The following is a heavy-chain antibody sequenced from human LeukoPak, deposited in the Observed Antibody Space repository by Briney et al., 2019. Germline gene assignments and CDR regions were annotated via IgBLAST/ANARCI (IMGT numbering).Heavy chain of an antibody. CDR2: IYPGDSDT. D-gene: IGHD5-12*01. V-gene: IGHV5-51*01. J-gene: IGHJ3*02. Sequence: GESLKTSCKGSGYSFTSYWIGWVRQMPGKGLECMGIIYPGDSDTRYSPSFQGQVTISADKSISTAYLQWSSLKASDTAMYYCARPRGYSGYGDAFDIWGQGTMVTVSS. CDR3: ARPRGYSGYGDAFDI. CDR1: GYSFTSYW.